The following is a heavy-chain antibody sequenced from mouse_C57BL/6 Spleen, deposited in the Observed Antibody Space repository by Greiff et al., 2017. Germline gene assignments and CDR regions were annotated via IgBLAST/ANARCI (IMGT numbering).Heavy chain of an antibody. CDR3: TAGGYLYYYAMDY. D-gene: IGHD2-2*01. Sequence: EVKLVESGEGLVKPGGSLKLSCAASGFTFSSYAMSWVRQTPEKRLEWVAYISSGGDYIYYADTVKGRFTISRDNARNTLYLQMSSLKSEDTAMYYCTAGGYLYYYAMDYWGQGTSVTVSS. CDR2: ISSGGDYI. CDR1: GFTFSSYA. V-gene: IGHV5-9-1*02. J-gene: IGHJ4*01.